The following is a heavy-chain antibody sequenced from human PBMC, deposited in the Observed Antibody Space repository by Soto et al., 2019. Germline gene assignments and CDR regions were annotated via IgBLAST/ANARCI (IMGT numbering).Heavy chain of an antibody. CDR2: ITYSGST. V-gene: IGHV4-31*03. Sequence: PSETLSLTCMVSGGSLSSGDYYWSWLRHHTGKGLEWIGYITYSGSTYYNPSLKSRVTISIDTSNNQFSLKLNSVTAADTAVYYCAREDWADKALFDPWGQGTLVTVSS. CDR3: AREDWADKALFDP. D-gene: IGHD2-21*01. J-gene: IGHJ5*02. CDR1: GGSLSSGDYY.